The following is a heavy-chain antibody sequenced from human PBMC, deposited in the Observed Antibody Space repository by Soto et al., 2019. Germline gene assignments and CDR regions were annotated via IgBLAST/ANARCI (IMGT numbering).Heavy chain of an antibody. Sequence: GGSLRLSCAASGFTVSDYDMGWVRQAPGKGLEWVSLIRGDGGATYHADSVEGRLTISRDTSENTVYLQMNSLRAEDTALYYCAKDRRGGEYPAFDLWGQGTMVTVSS. D-gene: IGHD2-21*01. CDR2: IRGDGGAT. CDR1: GFTVSDYD. J-gene: IGHJ3*01. CDR3: AKDRRGGEYPAFDL. V-gene: IGHV3-23*01.